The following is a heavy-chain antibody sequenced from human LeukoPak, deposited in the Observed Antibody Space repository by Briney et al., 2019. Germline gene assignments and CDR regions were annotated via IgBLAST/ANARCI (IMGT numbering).Heavy chain of an antibody. Sequence: PGGSLRLSCAASGFTFSNYAMSWVRQAPGKGLEWVSTINTSGTSTYYADSVKGRFTISRDNSKNTLYLQMNSLRAEDTAVYYCARERVEGYSSGSNWFDPWGQGTLVTVSS. J-gene: IGHJ5*02. D-gene: IGHD6-19*01. CDR2: INTSGTST. V-gene: IGHV3-23*01. CDR3: ARERVEGYSSGSNWFDP. CDR1: GFTFSNYA.